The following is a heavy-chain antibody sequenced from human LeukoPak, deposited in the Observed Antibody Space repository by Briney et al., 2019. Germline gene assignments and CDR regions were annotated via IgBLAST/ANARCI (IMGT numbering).Heavy chain of an antibody. V-gene: IGHV4-34*01. Sequence: PSETLSLTCAVYGGSFSGYYWSWIRQPPGKGLEWIGEINHSGSTNYNPSLKSRVTISVDTSKNQFSLKLSSVTAADTAVYYCARETVGGFDPWGQGTLVTVSS. J-gene: IGHJ5*02. D-gene: IGHD3-16*01. CDR1: GGSFSGYY. CDR2: INHSGST. CDR3: ARETVGGFDP.